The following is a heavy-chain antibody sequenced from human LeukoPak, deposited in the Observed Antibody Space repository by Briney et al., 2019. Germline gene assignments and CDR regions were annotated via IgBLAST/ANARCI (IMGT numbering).Heavy chain of an antibody. CDR1: VYTFTGYY. CDR2: INPNSGGT. D-gene: IGHD7-27*01. Sequence: GASVKVSCKASVYTFTGYYMHWVRQAPGQGLEWMGWINPNSGGTNYAQKFQGRVTMTRDTSISTAYMELSRLRSDDTAVYYCAREIVPNWVTSTPLFDYWGQGTLVTVSS. CDR3: AREIVPNWVTSTPLFDY. J-gene: IGHJ4*02. V-gene: IGHV1-2*02.